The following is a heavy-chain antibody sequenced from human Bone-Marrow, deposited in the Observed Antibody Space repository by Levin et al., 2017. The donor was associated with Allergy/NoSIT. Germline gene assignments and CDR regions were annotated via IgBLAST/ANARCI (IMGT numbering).Heavy chain of an antibody. CDR1: GGTFSSYP. Sequence: ASVKVSCKASGGTFSSYPISWVRQAPGQGLEWMGRIIPILGIANYAQKFQGRVTITADKSTSTAYMELSSLRSEDTAVYYCARAAYYYDSSGYSDYWGQGTLVTVSS. V-gene: IGHV1-69*04. D-gene: IGHD3-22*01. CDR2: IIPILGIA. CDR3: ARAAYYYDSSGYSDY. J-gene: IGHJ4*02.